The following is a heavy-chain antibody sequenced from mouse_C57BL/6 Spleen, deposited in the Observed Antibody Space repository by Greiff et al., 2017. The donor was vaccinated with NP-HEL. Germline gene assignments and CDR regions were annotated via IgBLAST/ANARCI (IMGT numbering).Heavy chain of an antibody. V-gene: IGHV2-9-1*01. CDR2: IWTGGGT. CDR3: AREPYYSNYVGYFDV. D-gene: IGHD2-5*01. Sequence: QVQLKESGPGLVAPSQSLSITCTVSGFSLTSYAISWVRQPPGKGLEWLGVIWTGGGTNYNSALKSRLSISKDNSKSQVFLKMNSLQTDDTAGYYCAREPYYSNYVGYFDVWGTGTTVTVSS. J-gene: IGHJ1*03. CDR1: GFSLTSYA.